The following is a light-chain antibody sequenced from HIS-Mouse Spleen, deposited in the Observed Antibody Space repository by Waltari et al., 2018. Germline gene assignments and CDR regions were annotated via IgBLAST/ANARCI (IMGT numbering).Light chain of an antibody. CDR3: QQYYSYPYT. V-gene: IGKV1-8*01. J-gene: IGKJ2*01. Sequence: AIRITQSPSSFSASTGDRVPITCRASQGISSYLAWYQQKPGKAPKLLIYAASTLQSGVPSRFSGSGSGTDFTLTISCLQSEDFATYYCQQYYSYPYTFGQGTKLEIK. CDR1: QGISSY. CDR2: AAS.